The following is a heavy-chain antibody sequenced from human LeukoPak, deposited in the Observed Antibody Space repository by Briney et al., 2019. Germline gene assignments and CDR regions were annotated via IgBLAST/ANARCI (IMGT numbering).Heavy chain of an antibody. V-gene: IGHV4-34*01. J-gene: IGHJ4*02. CDR2: INHSGST. CDR3: ARASLPYGGNSD. CDR1: GGSFSGYY. Sequence: SETLSLTCAVYGGSFSGYYWSWIRQPPGKGLEWIGEINHSGSTNYNPSLKSRVTISVDTSKNQFSLKLSSVTAADTAVYYCARASLPYGGNSDWGQGTLVTVSS. D-gene: IGHD4-23*01.